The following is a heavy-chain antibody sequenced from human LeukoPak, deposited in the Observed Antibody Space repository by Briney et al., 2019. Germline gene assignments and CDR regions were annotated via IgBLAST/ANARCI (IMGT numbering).Heavy chain of an antibody. CDR2: ISGSGGST. D-gene: IGHD3-10*01. CDR1: RFTLSSYA. J-gene: IGHJ3*02. CDR3: AKNDPYGSGSYYSAYDI. V-gene: IGHV3-23*01. Sequence: QSGGSLRLSCAASRFTLSSYAMSWVRQAPGKGVEWVSAISGSGGSTYYADSVKGGFTIYRDNSKNTLYLQMNSLRAEDTVVYYCAKNDPYGSGSYYSAYDIWGQGTMVTVSS.